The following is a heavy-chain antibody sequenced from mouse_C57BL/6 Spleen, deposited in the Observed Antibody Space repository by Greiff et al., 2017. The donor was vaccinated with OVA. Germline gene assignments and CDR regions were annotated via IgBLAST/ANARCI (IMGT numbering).Heavy chain of an antibody. J-gene: IGHJ1*03. V-gene: IGHV3-6*01. D-gene: IGHD1-1*01. CDR2: ISYGGST. Sequence: EVKLQESGPGLVKPSQSLSLTCSVTGYSITSGYYWNWLRQFPGNQLEWMGYISYGGSTNYNPSLKNRISITRDTSKNQFFLKLNSVTTEDTATYYCARGATTVVENWYFDGWGTGTTVTVSS. CDR3: ARGATTVVENWYFDG. CDR1: GYSITSGYY.